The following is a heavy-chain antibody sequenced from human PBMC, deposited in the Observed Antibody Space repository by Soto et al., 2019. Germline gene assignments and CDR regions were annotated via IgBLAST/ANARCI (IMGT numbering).Heavy chain of an antibody. V-gene: IGHV1-2*02. D-gene: IGHD3-3*01. CDR2: INPDSGGT. CDR1: GYTFTSSY. J-gene: IGHJ2*01. CDR3: AREIRSGYYKYWYFDL. Sequence: ASVKVSCKASGYTFTSSYMHWVRQAPGQGLEWMGWINPDSGGTKYAQKFQGGVTMTRDTSINTVYMELSRLRSDDTAVYYCAREIRSGYYKYWYFDLWGRGTLVTVSS.